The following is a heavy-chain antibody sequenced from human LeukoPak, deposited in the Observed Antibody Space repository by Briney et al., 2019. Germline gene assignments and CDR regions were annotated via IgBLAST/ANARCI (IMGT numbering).Heavy chain of an antibody. CDR2: IYPGDSDT. Sequence: GESLKFSCKGSGYSFSRYWIGWVRQMPGKGLEWMGIIYPGDSDTRYSPSFQGQVTISADKSISTAYLQWSSLKASDTAMFYCARHSRAFDIWGQGTMVTVSS. CDR3: ARHSRAFDI. CDR1: GYSFSRYW. J-gene: IGHJ3*02. V-gene: IGHV5-51*01.